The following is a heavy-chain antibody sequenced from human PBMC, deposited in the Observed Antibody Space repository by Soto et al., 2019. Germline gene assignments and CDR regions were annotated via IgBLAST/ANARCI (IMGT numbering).Heavy chain of an antibody. D-gene: IGHD3-9*01. CDR2: ITTDKGKT. Sequence: GASVKVSCKTSGYTFTSYGISWVRQAPGQGLEWMGWITTDKGKTTYAQKLQGRVTMTTDTSTSTAYMELRSLRSDDTAVYYCARDGLHILTGPGPGYWGQGTLVTVSS. J-gene: IGHJ4*02. CDR3: ARDGLHILTGPGPGY. V-gene: IGHV1-18*01. CDR1: GYTFTSYG.